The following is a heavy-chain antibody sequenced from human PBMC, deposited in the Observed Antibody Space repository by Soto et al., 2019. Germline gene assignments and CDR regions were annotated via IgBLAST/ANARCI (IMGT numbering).Heavy chain of an antibody. CDR2: ISPNNGHT. CDR3: ARGAFGVHISWFDP. J-gene: IGHJ5*02. V-gene: IGHV1-18*04. Sequence: ASVKVSCKASGYIFTTYSIAWVRQAPGQGLEWVGWISPNNGHTNYAQNVQGRVTMTTDTSTTTAYMELRSLTSDDTAVYYCARGAFGVHISWFDPWGQGTLVTVSS. CDR1: GYIFTTYS. D-gene: IGHD2-21*01.